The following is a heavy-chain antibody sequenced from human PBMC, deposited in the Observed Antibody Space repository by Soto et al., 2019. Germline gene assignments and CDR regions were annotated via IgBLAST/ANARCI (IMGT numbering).Heavy chain of an antibody. CDR3: AGGRAPYDFWSGYHYYYYYGMDV. V-gene: IGHV1-69*13. Sequence: ASVKVSCKASGGTFSSYAISWVRQAPGQGLEWMGGIIPIFGTANYAQKFQGRVTITADESTSTAYMELSSLRSEDTAVYYCAGGRAPYDFWSGYHYYYYYGMDVWGQGTTVTVSS. J-gene: IGHJ6*02. D-gene: IGHD3-3*01. CDR2: IIPIFGTA. CDR1: GGTFSSYA.